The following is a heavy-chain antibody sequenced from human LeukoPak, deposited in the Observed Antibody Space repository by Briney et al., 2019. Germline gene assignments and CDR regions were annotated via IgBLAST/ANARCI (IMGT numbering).Heavy chain of an antibody. D-gene: IGHD4-17*01. CDR3: AREFGAYDSSLYGLDV. CDR2: INRDGSST. V-gene: IGHV3-74*01. CDR1: GFTFSSYW. J-gene: IGHJ6*02. Sequence: GGSLRLSCAASGFTFSSYWMHWVRQAPGKGLVWVSRINRDGSSTSYADSVKGRFTIPRDDAKNSLYLEMNNLRADDTAVYYCAREFGAYDSSLYGLDVWGQGTTVTVSS.